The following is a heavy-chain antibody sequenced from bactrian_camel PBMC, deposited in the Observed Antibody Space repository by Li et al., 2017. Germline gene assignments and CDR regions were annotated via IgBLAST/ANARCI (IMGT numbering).Heavy chain of an antibody. D-gene: IGHD1*01. CDR1: GYMPNWCG. CDR2: ISSDGTT. J-gene: IGHJ4*01. V-gene: IGHV3S57*01. CDR3: TACTA. Sequence: QVQLVESGGGSVEAGGSLKLSCAASGYMPNWCGMGWFRQAPGKERELVSTISSDGTTRYADSVKGRFTISRDNAKNTIYLQMNSLQTEDTAVYLCTACTAWGQGTQVTVS.